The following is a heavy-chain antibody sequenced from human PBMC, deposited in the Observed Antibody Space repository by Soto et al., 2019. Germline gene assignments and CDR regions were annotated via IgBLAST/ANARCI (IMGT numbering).Heavy chain of an antibody. CDR1: GYSFSSYG. Sequence: QAQLVQSGAEVKRPGASVKVSCKASGYSFSSYGITWVRQAPGEGLERLGWISPYSDDTKYAQRLQGRVTMTTDTSTRTAYMDIRGLRSDDTAIYYCARGGYYDSSGARNYHYYGMDVWGQGTTVTVSS. J-gene: IGHJ6*02. CDR3: ARGGYYDSSGARNYHYYGMDV. CDR2: ISPYSDDT. D-gene: IGHD3-22*01. V-gene: IGHV1-18*01.